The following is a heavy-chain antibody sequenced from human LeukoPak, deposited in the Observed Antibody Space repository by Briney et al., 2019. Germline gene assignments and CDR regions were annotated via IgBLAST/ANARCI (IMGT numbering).Heavy chain of an antibody. D-gene: IGHD6-6*01. CDR1: GGXFSSSSYY. CDR3: ARQYSSSSVLSTDFDY. CDR2: IYYSGST. Sequence: SETLSLTCTVSGGXFSSSSYYWGWIRQPPGKGLEWIGSIYYSGSTYYNPSLKSRVTISVDTSKNQFSLKLSSVTAADTAVYYCARQYSSSSVLSTDFDYWGQGALVTVSS. V-gene: IGHV4-39*01. J-gene: IGHJ4*02.